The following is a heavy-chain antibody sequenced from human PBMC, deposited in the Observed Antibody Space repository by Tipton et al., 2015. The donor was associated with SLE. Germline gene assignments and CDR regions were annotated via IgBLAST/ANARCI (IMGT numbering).Heavy chain of an antibody. V-gene: IGHV3-48*01. J-gene: IGHJ3*02. CDR1: GFTFSSYA. Sequence: SLRLSCAASGFTFSSYAMNWVRQAPGKGLEWISYISSSSSTIHYADSVKGRFTISRDNAKNSLYLQMNSLRAEDTAVYYCAREGSSDWYRAFEIWGQGTMVTVSS. CDR2: ISSSSSTI. D-gene: IGHD6-19*01. CDR3: AREGSSDWYRAFEI.